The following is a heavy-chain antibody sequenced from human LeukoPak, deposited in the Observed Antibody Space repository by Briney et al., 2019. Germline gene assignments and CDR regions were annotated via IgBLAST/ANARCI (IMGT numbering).Heavy chain of an antibody. J-gene: IGHJ1*01. Sequence: TSETLSLTCAVSGGSISGSNWWSWVRQPPGKGLEWIGEIYHSGSTNYNPSLKSRVTISVDKSKNQFSLNVSSVTAADTAVYYCARAEVVGAHLRSGYFQHWGQGTLVIVSS. V-gene: IGHV4-4*02. CDR2: IYHSGST. CDR3: ARAEVVGAHLRSGYFQH. CDR1: GGSISGSNW. D-gene: IGHD1-26*01.